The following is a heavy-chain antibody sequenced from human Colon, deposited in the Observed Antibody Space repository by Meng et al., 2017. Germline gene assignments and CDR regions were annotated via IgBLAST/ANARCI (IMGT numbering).Heavy chain of an antibody. CDR3: GRDQGRQLINH. V-gene: IGHV4-4*02. J-gene: IGHJ4*02. D-gene: IGHD1-1*01. CDR2: VYHRGDT. Sequence: SGPVLVLPSGTLSLTCTVSGYSISSDIWWSGDRPPPGRGLEWIGEVYHRGDTNYNPSLKSRIVISVDRSKNQFSLNLSSVTAADTAVYYCGRDQGRQLINHWGQGTLVTVSS. CDR1: GYSISSDIW.